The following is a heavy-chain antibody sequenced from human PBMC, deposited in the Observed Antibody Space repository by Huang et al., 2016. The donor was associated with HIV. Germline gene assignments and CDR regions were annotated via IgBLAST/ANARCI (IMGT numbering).Heavy chain of an antibody. CDR3: ARQGVVVPAAIFQDFDY. CDR1: GYTFNSYG. Sequence: QVQLVQSGAEVKKPGASVKVSCTASGYTFNSYGISWVRQAPGQGREWMGWISAYNVNTNYAQKLKGRVTRTTDTSTSTAYRELRSLRSDDTAVYYCARQGVVVPAAIFQDFDYWGQGTLVTVSS. V-gene: IGHV1-18*04. D-gene: IGHD2-2*02. J-gene: IGHJ4*02. CDR2: ISAYNVNT.